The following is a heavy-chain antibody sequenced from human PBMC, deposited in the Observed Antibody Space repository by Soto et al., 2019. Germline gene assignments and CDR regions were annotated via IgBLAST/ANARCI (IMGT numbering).Heavy chain of an antibody. D-gene: IGHD6-13*01. Sequence: SVKVSCKASGGTFSSYAISWVRQAPGQGLEWMGGIIPIFGTANYAQKFQGRVTITADESTSTAYMELSSLRSEDTAVYYCARGEIAAAASPLGYYYGMDVWGQGATVTVSS. CDR3: ARGEIAAAASPLGYYYGMDV. V-gene: IGHV1-69*13. CDR2: IIPIFGTA. J-gene: IGHJ6*02. CDR1: GGTFSSYA.